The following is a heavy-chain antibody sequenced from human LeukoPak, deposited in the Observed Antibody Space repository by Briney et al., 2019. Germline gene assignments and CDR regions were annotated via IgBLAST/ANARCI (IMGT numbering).Heavy chain of an antibody. D-gene: IGHD2-8*01. Sequence: SETLSLTCTVSGGSISSYYWSWIRQPPGKGLEWIGYIYYSGSTNYNPSLKSRVTISVDTSKNQFSLKLTSMTAADTAVYYRARARVSQIPGNYYYYMDVWGKGTTVTVSS. CDR1: GGSISSYY. CDR3: ARARVSQIPGNYYYYMDV. CDR2: IYYSGST. J-gene: IGHJ6*03. V-gene: IGHV4-59*01.